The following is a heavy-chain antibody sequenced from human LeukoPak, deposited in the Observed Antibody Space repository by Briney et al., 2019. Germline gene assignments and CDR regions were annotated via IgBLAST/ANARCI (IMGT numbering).Heavy chain of an antibody. J-gene: IGHJ4*02. V-gene: IGHV3-43*01. CDR2: ISWEGQTT. D-gene: IGHD3-10*01. CDR1: GFTFDDYA. Sequence: PGGSLRLSCAASGFTFDDYAMHWVRQAPGKGLDWVSLISWEGQTTYYADSVRGRFSISRENNKNSLFLEMNSPTTDDTGFYYCTRDTDFGSPTNYFDHWGQGTLVSVSS. CDR3: TRDTDFGSPTNYFDH.